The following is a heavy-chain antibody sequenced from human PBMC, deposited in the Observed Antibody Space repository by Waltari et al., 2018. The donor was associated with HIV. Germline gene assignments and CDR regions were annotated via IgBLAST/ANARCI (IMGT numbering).Heavy chain of an antibody. CDR3: AREFYYDSTGYNSGFDY. D-gene: IGHD3-22*01. CDR1: GLTFSTYV. V-gene: IGHV3-30*01. CDR2: ISYDGSDK. J-gene: IGHJ4*02. Sequence: QVHLVDAGGGVVQPGRSLRLSCAPAGLTFSTYVMHWVRQAPGKGLEWVADISYDGSDKYHADSVKGRFTISRDNSRNTLYLQMNSLRPEDTAVYFCAREFYYDSTGYNSGFDYWGQGTLVTVSS.